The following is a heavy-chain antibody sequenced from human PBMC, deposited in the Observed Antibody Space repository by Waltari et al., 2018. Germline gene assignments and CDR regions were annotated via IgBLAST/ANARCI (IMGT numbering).Heavy chain of an antibody. J-gene: IGHJ4*02. CDR1: GGSFSGYY. V-gene: IGHV4-34*01. Sequence: QVQLQQWGAGLLKPSETLSLTCAVYGGSFSGYYWLWIRQPPGKGLEWIGEINHSGSTNYNPSLKSRVTISVDTSKNQFSLKLSSVTAADTAVYYCARGRNDSSGYYYVKSRRRGGFDYWGQGTLVTVSS. CDR2: INHSGST. CDR3: ARGRNDSSGYYYVKSRRRGGFDY. D-gene: IGHD3-22*01.